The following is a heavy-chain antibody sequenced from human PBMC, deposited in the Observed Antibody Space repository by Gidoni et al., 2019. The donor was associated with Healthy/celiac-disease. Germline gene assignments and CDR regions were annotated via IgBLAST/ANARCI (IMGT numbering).Heavy chain of an antibody. Sequence: QLQLQESGPGLVKPSETLSLTCTVSVGSISSSSYYWGWIRQPPGKGLEWIGSIYYSGSTYYNPSLKSRVTISVDTYKNQFSLKLSSVTAADTAVYYCAREGSGGTTTVIEDAFDIWGQGTMVTVSS. J-gene: IGHJ3*02. CDR1: VGSISSSSYY. D-gene: IGHD4-17*01. CDR2: IYYSGST. V-gene: IGHV4-39*07. CDR3: AREGSGGTTTVIEDAFDI.